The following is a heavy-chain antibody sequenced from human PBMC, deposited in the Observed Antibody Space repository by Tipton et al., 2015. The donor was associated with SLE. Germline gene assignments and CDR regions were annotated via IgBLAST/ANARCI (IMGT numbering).Heavy chain of an antibody. V-gene: IGHV4-59*08. J-gene: IGHJ4*02. CDR2: IYYSGST. Sequence: TLSLTCTVSGGSISSYYWSWIRQPPGKGLEWIGYIYYSGSTNYNPSLKSRVTISVDTSKNLFSLKLSSVTAADTAVYYCARHRYSSGQLGYWGQGTLVTVSS. CDR3: ARHRYSSGQLGY. CDR1: GGSISSYY. D-gene: IGHD6-19*01.